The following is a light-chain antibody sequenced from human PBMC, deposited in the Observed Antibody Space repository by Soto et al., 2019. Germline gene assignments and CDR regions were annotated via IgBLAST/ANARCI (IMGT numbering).Light chain of an antibody. CDR3: QQYNNWPFS. Sequence: EIVMTQSPASLSVSPGERVTLSCRAGQGVTTNFAWYQQKSGQSPRLFIYDVSTRATGVPARFSGTGSETDFTLTISGLQSEDSAVYFCQQYNNWPFSFGQGTRLEIK. CDR2: DVS. CDR1: QGVTTN. J-gene: IGKJ5*01. V-gene: IGKV3-15*01.